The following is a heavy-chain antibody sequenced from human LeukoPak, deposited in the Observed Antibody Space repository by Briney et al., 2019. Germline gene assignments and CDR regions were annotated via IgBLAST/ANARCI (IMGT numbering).Heavy chain of an antibody. CDR3: AKDTLLWFGELYGDAFDI. J-gene: IGHJ3*02. Sequence: GGSLRLSCAAPGFTFSSYAMSWVRQAPGKGLEWVSAISGSGGSTYYADSVKGRFTISRDNSKNTLYLQMNSLRAEDTAVYYCAKDTLLWFGELYGDAFDIWGQGTMVTVSS. D-gene: IGHD3-10*01. V-gene: IGHV3-23*01. CDR1: GFTFSSYA. CDR2: ISGSGGST.